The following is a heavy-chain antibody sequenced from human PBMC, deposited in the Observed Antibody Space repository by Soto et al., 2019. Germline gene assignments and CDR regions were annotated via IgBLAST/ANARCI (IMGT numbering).Heavy chain of an antibody. Sequence: ASVKVSCKASGYTFTSYGISWVRQAPGQGLEWMGWISAYNGNTNYAQKLQGRVTMTTDTSTSTAYMELRSLRSDDTAVYYCAREVRGAVAAVRWFDPWGQGTLVTVSS. V-gene: IGHV1-18*01. CDR2: ISAYNGNT. CDR1: GYTFTSYG. D-gene: IGHD6-19*01. J-gene: IGHJ5*02. CDR3: AREVRGAVAAVRWFDP.